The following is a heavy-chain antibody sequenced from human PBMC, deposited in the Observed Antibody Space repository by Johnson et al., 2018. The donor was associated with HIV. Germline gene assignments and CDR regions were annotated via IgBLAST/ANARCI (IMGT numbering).Heavy chain of an antibody. CDR3: ARVRRSGWFDNDAFDI. D-gene: IGHD6-19*01. CDR1: GFTFSSYA. Sequence: QVQLVESGGGVVQPGRSLRLSCAASGFTFSSYAMHWVRQAPGKGLEWVAVISYDGSNKYYTDSVKGRFTISRDNSKNTLYLLMNSLRAGDTALYYCARVRRSGWFDNDAFDIWGQGTMVTVSS. J-gene: IGHJ3*02. CDR2: ISYDGSNK. V-gene: IGHV3-30-3*01.